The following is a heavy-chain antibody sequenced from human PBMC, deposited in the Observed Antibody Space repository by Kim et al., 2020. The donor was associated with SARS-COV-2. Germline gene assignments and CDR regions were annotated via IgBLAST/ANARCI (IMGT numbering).Heavy chain of an antibody. CDR3: ASGKFGSSHFG. Sequence: GGSLRLSCAASGFTFSSYAMHWVRQAPGKGLEWVAVISYDGSNKYYTDSVKGRFTISRDNSKNTLYLQMNSMRAEDTAVYYCASGKFGSSHFGGGQGTLV. CDR1: GFTFSSYA. J-gene: IGHJ4*02. V-gene: IGHV3-30*04. D-gene: IGHD6-13*01. CDR2: ISYDGSNK.